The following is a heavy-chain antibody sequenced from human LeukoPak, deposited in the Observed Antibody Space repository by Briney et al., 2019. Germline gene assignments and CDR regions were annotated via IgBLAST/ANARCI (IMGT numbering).Heavy chain of an antibody. CDR1: GYTFTSYA. V-gene: IGHV1-18*01. J-gene: IGHJ1*01. CDR3: ARVRRAAAWMAV. CDR2: ISAYNGNT. D-gene: IGHD6-13*01. Sequence: WASVKVSCKASGYTFTSYAMNWVRQAPGQGLEWMGWISAYNGNTNYAQKLQGRVTMTTDTSTSTAYMELRSLRSDDTAVYYCARVRRAAAWMAVWGQGTLVTVSS.